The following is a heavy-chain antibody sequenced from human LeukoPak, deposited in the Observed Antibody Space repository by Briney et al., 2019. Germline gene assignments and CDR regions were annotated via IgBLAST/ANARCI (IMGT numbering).Heavy chain of an antibody. CDR3: AKSPGVAATPPFDY. V-gene: IGHV3-23*01. J-gene: IGHJ4*02. D-gene: IGHD2-15*01. Sequence: GGSLRLSCAASGFTFSSYAMSWVRQAPGKGLEWVSSINGSGSSTYYADSVKGRFTTSRDNSENTLYLQLNSLRAEDTAVYYCAKSPGVAATPPFDYWGQGTLVTVSS. CDR1: GFTFSSYA. CDR2: INGSGSST.